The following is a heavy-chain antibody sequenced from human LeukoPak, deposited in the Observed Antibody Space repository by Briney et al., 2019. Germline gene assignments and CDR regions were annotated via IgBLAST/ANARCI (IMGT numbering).Heavy chain of an antibody. Sequence: PSQTLSLTSTVSGDSISRGDYYWSWIRQPAGKGLEWIGRIYTSGSTNYNPSLKSRVTMSVDTSKNQFSLKLSSVTAADTAVYYCARTTLLNFDWSPDAFDIWGQGTMVTVSS. D-gene: IGHD3-9*01. CDR3: ARTTLLNFDWSPDAFDI. CDR1: GDSISRGDYY. V-gene: IGHV4-61*02. J-gene: IGHJ3*02. CDR2: IYTSGST.